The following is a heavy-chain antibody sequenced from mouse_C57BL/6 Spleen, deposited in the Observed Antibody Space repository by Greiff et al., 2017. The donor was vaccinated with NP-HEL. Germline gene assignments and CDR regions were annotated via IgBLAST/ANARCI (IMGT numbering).Heavy chain of an antibody. Sequence: QVQLQQSGAELARPGASVKLSCKASGYTFTSYGISWVKQRTGQGLEWIGEIYPRSGNTYYNEKFKGKATLTADKSSSTAYMELRSLTSEDSAVYFCEVAPEWGQGTLVTVSA. CDR2: IYPRSGNT. CDR3: EVAPE. V-gene: IGHV1-81*01. J-gene: IGHJ3*02. D-gene: IGHD1-1*02. CDR1: GYTFTSYG.